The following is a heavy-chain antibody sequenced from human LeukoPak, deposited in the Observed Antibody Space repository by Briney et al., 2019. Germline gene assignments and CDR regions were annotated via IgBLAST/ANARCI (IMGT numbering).Heavy chain of an antibody. Sequence: ASVKVSCKASGSPFTGSYLHGVGKPPGQGFGWLGLINLVGGSTSYAQKFQGRVTMTRDMSTSTVYMELSSLRSEDTAVYYCTTDRYSDPDYYDSSGYFYWGQGTLVTVSS. J-gene: IGHJ4*02. D-gene: IGHD3-22*01. V-gene: IGHV1-46*01. CDR2: INLVGGST. CDR1: GSPFTGSY. CDR3: TTDRYSDPDYYDSSGYFY.